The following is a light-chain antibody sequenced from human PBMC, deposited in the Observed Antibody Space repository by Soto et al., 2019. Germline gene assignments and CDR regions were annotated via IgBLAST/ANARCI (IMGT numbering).Light chain of an antibody. Sequence: QSVLTQPPSASGTPGQRVTISCSGSSSNIGSNYVYWYQQLPGTAPKLLIYRNNQRPSGVPDRFSGSKSGTSASLAISGLRSEYEAGYYCATWDDSLSGVVFGGGTKLTVL. CDR3: ATWDDSLSGVV. J-gene: IGLJ3*02. V-gene: IGLV1-47*01. CDR1: SSNIGSNY. CDR2: RNN.